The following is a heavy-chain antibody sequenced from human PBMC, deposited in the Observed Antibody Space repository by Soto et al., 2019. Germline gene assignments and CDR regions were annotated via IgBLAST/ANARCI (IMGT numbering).Heavy chain of an antibody. V-gene: IGHV3-21*01. Sequence: EVQLVESGGGLVKPGGSLRLSCAASGVTFSSFSFNWVRQAPGKGLEWVSFILSSSGSIYYADSVKGRFTISRDNAKNSRYLQMNSLKDEDTAVYYCARDSGEQLVRQGFYYYDMDVWGKGTTVTVSS. CDR3: ARDSGEQLVRQGFYYYDMDV. D-gene: IGHD6-6*01. CDR1: GVTFSSFS. J-gene: IGHJ6*03. CDR2: ILSSSGSI.